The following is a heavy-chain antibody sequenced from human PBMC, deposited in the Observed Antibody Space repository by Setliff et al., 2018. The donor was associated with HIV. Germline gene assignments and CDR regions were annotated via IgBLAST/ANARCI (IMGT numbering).Heavy chain of an antibody. D-gene: IGHD2-15*01. CDR2: ISGLGGGTI. CDR3: ARAGVVEGYYYYYYMDV. J-gene: IGHJ6*03. V-gene: IGHV3-48*01. CDR1: GFKFDSYS. Sequence: GGSLRLSCAASGFKFDSYSIIWVRQAPGKGLEWVSYISGLGGGTIYYADSVRGRFTISRDDAEKSVYLQMNSLRAEDTAVYYCARAGVVEGYYYYYYMDVWGKGTTVTVSS.